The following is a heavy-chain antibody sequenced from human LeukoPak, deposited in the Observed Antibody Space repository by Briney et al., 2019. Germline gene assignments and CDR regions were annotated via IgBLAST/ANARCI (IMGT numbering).Heavy chain of an antibody. CDR3: ARVKYERYLDY. V-gene: IGHV4-59*01. Sequence: SETLSLTCTVSGGSISSYYWSWIRQPPGKGLEWIGYIYYSGSTNYNPSLKSRVTISVDTSKNQFSLKLSSVTAADTAVYYCARVKYERYLDYWGQGTLVTVSS. CDR1: GGSISSYY. CDR2: IYYSGST. D-gene: IGHD1-1*01. J-gene: IGHJ4*02.